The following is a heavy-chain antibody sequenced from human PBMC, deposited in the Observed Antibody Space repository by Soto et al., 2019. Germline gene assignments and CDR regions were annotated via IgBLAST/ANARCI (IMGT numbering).Heavy chain of an antibody. CDR2: IYYSGST. CDR3: ARRAYGSGSYPFDY. CDR1: GGSISSGGYY. D-gene: IGHD3-10*01. V-gene: IGHV4-31*03. J-gene: IGHJ4*02. Sequence: SETLCLTCTVSGGSISSGGYYWSWIRQHPGKGLEWIGYIYYSGSTYYNPSLKSRVTISVDTSKNQFSLKLSSVTAADTAVYYCARRAYGSGSYPFDYWGQGTLVTVPS.